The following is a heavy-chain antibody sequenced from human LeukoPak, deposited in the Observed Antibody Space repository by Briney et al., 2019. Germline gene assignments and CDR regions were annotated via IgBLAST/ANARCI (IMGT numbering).Heavy chain of an antibody. Sequence: SVKVSCKASGGTFSSYAISWVRQAPGQGLEWMGRIIPILGIANYAQKFQGRVTITADKSTSTAYMELSSLRSEDTAVYYCARAARITMVRGALRYHGMDVWGQGTTVTVSS. CDR3: ARAARITMVRGALRYHGMDV. J-gene: IGHJ6*02. CDR2: IIPILGIA. CDR1: GGTFSSYA. V-gene: IGHV1-69*04. D-gene: IGHD3-10*01.